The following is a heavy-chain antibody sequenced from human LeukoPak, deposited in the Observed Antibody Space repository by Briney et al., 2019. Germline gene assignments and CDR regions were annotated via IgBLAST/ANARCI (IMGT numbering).Heavy chain of an antibody. CDR2: IYTSGST. CDR3: ARGPMTTVTTTNGGAFDI. V-gene: IGHV4-4*07. CDR1: GGSISSYY. D-gene: IGHD4-17*01. Sequence: SETLSLTCTVSGGSISSYYWSWIRQPAGKGLEWIGRIYTSGSTNYNPSLKSRVTMSVDTSKDQFSLKLSSVTAADTAVYYCARGPMTTVTTTNGGAFDIWGQGTMVTVSS. J-gene: IGHJ3*02.